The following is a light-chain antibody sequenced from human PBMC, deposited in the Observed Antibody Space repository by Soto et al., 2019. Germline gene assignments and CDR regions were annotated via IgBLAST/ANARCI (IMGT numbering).Light chain of an antibody. CDR2: GAS. CDR3: QQYGNSPQT. J-gene: IGKJ1*01. Sequence: ENVLTQSPGTLSLSPGERATLSCRASQSVTATYLAWYQQKPGQAPRLLIYGASSRATGIPDRFSGSGSGTDFTLTIYRLEPEDFAVYYCQQYGNSPQTFGQGTKVDIK. CDR1: QSVTATY. V-gene: IGKV3-20*01.